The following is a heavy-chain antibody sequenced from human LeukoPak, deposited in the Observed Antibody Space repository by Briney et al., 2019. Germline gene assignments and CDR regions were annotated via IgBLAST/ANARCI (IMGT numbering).Heavy chain of an antibody. CDR2: ISTSGDSA. CDR1: GFTFSSYA. CDR3: AKGGSGWYGDFDY. Sequence: GGSLRLSCAASGFTFSSYAMSWVRQAPGKGLEWVSDISTSGDSAHYADSVKGRFTISRDNSKNTLFLQMNSLRAEDTAVYYCAKGGSGWYGDFDYWGQGTLVTVSS. J-gene: IGHJ4*02. D-gene: IGHD6-19*01. V-gene: IGHV3-23*01.